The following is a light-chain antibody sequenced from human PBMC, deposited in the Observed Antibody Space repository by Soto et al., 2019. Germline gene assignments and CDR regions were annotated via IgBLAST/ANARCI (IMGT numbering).Light chain of an antibody. Sequence: QSALTQPASVSGSPGQSITISCTGTSSDVGTYNLVSWYQQHPGRAPKLMIFEVYKRPSGLSNRFSGSKSGNTASLTISGLQAEDEADYYCSSYARGSIVIFGGGTKLTVL. CDR2: EVY. CDR1: SSDVGTYNL. CDR3: SSYARGSIVI. V-gene: IGLV2-23*02. J-gene: IGLJ2*01.